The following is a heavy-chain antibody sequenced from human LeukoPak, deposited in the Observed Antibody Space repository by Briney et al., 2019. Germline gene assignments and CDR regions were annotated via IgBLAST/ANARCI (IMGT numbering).Heavy chain of an antibody. Sequence: TGGSLRLSCAASGFTFSSYAMHWVRQAPGKGLEWVAVISHDGSNKYYADSVKGRFTISRDNSKNTLYLQMNSLRAEDTAVYYCARDPGHYGSGSYYKVIWYYFDYWGQGTLVTVSS. V-gene: IGHV3-30*04. CDR1: GFTFSSYA. J-gene: IGHJ4*02. CDR3: ARDPGHYGSGSYYKVIWYYFDY. CDR2: ISHDGSNK. D-gene: IGHD3-10*01.